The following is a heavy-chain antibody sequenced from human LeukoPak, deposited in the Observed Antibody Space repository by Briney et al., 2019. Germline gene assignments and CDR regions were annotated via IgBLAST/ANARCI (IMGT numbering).Heavy chain of an antibody. CDR1: GYTFSDFY. D-gene: IGHD3-3*02. Sequence: ASVKLSCKASGYTFSDFYIHWVRQAPGHGLEYVGWITPKSGDTYSPQRFQGRVTMTRDASISTAYMELSSLRSDDTAVYFCARVRLAEERAWAYWGQGTLVTVSS. CDR3: ARVRLAEERAWAY. J-gene: IGHJ4*02. V-gene: IGHV1-2*02. CDR2: ITPKSGDT.